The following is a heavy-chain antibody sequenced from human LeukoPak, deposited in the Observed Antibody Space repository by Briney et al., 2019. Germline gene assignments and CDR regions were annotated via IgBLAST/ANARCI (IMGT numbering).Heavy chain of an antibody. V-gene: IGHV1-2*02. CDR1: GYSENFYG. CDR3: ARAAIKATTYYDILTGYYTFDY. J-gene: IGHJ4*02. CDR2: ISPHSGGT. Sequence: GASVKVSCKTSGYSENFYGITWVRQVAGQGLEWMGWISPHSGGTNYAQKFQGRVTMTLDTSISTAYMELSRLRSDDTAVYYCARAAIKATTYYDILTGYYTFDYWGQGTLVTVSS. D-gene: IGHD3-9*01.